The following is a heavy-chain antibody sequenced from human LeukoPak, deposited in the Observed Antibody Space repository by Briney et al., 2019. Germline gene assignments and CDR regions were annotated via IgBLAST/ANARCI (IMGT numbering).Heavy chain of an antibody. CDR3: ARDWGMVTLNSYYYGMDV. CDR1: GFTFGSYA. J-gene: IGHJ6*02. CDR2: IKQDGSEK. Sequence: PGGSLRLSCAASGFTFGSYAMTWVRQAPGKGLEWVANIKQDGSEKYYVDSVKGRFTISRDNAKNSLYLQMNSLRAEDTAVYYCARDWGMVTLNSYYYGMDVWGQGTTVTVSS. D-gene: IGHD3-16*01. V-gene: IGHV3-7*01.